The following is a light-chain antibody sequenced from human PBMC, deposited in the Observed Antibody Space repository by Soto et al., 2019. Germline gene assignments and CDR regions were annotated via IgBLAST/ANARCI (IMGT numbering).Light chain of an antibody. CDR2: DAS. Sequence: DILMTQSPSTLSASIGDRLTITCRASLSISSWLAWYQQKSGKAPQLLIYDASTLESGVPPRFSASGSGTEFSLTISSLQPDDFSTYYGQEYESHLRTFGPGTKVEIK. J-gene: IGKJ1*01. V-gene: IGKV1-5*01. CDR3: QEYESHLRT. CDR1: LSISSW.